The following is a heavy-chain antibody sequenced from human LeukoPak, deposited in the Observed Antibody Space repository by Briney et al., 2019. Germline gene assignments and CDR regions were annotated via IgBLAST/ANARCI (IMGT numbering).Heavy chain of an antibody. CDR1: GFTFSSYV. CDR2: ISGTGSSA. Sequence: GGSLRLSCAASGFTFSSYVMSWVRQAPGKGLEWVSAISGTGSSAYYAASVKGRFTISRDNSKNTLSLQMNSLRAEDTAVYYCAKGGPRGYSYGYLDSWGQGTPVTVSS. D-gene: IGHD5-18*01. V-gene: IGHV3-23*01. J-gene: IGHJ4*02. CDR3: AKGGPRGYSYGYLDS.